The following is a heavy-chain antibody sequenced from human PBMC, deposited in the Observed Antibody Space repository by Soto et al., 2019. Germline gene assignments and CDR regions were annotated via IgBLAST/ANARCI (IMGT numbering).Heavy chain of an antibody. Sequence: GASVKVSCKASGYTFTSYYMHWVRQAPGQGLEWMGIINPSGGSTSYAQKFQGRVTMTRYTSTCTVYMELRSLRSEDTAVYYCARDLSGSGSYYNPMYYFDYWGQGTLVTVSS. J-gene: IGHJ4*02. V-gene: IGHV1-46*01. CDR3: ARDLSGSGSYYNPMYYFDY. CDR1: GYTFTSYY. CDR2: INPSGGST. D-gene: IGHD3-10*01.